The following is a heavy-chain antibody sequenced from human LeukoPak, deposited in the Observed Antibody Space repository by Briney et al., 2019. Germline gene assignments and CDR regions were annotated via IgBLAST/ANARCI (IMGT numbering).Heavy chain of an antibody. J-gene: IGHJ4*02. Sequence: SETLSLTCTVSGGSISSGDYYWSWIRQPPGKGLEWIGYIYYSGSTYYNPSLKSRVTISVDTSKNQFSLKLSSVTAADTAVYYCATSLVGATRSTFDYWGQGTLVTVSS. V-gene: IGHV4-30-4*01. D-gene: IGHD1-26*01. CDR2: IYYSGST. CDR3: ATSLVGATRSTFDY. CDR1: GGSISSGDYY.